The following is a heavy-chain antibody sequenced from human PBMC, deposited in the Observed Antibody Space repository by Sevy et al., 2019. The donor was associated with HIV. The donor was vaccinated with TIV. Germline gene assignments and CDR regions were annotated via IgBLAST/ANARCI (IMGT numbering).Heavy chain of an antibody. CDR2: INGDGSST. Sequence: LSLTCAASGFTFRSYWMYWVRQAPGKGLVWVSRINGDGSSTSHADSVKGRFTISRDNAKSTLYLQMNSLRAEDTAVYYCGRSGYYWAFDYWGQGTLVTVSS. CDR3: GRSGYYWAFDY. D-gene: IGHD3-22*01. J-gene: IGHJ4*02. V-gene: IGHV3-74*01. CDR1: GFTFRSYW.